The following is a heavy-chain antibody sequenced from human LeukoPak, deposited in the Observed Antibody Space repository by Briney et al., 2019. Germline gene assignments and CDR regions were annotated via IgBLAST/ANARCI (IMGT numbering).Heavy chain of an antibody. CDR3: ARGAYYYDSSGYLYPAPSFDY. Sequence: PSETLSLTCTVSGGSISSYYWSWIRQPPGKGLEWIGYIYHSGSTDYNPPIKSRVTISVDTSKNQFSLKLSSVTAADTAVYYCARGAYYYDSSGYLYPAPSFDYWGQGTLVTVSS. CDR2: IYHSGST. J-gene: IGHJ4*02. CDR1: GGSISSYY. D-gene: IGHD3-22*01. V-gene: IGHV4-4*09.